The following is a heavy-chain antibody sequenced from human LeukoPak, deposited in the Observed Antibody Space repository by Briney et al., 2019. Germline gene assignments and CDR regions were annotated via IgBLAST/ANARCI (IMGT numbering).Heavy chain of an antibody. V-gene: IGHV4-34*01. CDR2: IYYSGST. D-gene: IGHD4-23*01. Sequence: PSETLSLTCAVYGGSFSGYYWSWIRQPPGKGLEWIGYIYYSGSTNYNPSLKSRVTISVDTSKNQFSLKLSSVTAADTAVYYCARHPPPRGGSSIRQTNWFDPWGQGTLVTVSS. CDR1: GGSFSGYY. J-gene: IGHJ5*02. CDR3: ARHPPPRGGSSIRQTNWFDP.